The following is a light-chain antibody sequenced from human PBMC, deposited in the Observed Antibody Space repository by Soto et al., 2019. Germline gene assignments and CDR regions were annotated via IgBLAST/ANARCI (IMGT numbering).Light chain of an antibody. Sequence: EIVLTQSPGTLSLSPGEVATLSCRASQSIYTKLAWYQKKSGQAPRILIYDESTRAYGIPDRLSGSGSGTDLSLTISRLEPEDFAVYYCQQYAGSLYTCAQGTKVDIK. CDR3: QQYAGSLYT. CDR2: DES. CDR1: QSIYTK. V-gene: IGKV3-20*01. J-gene: IGKJ2*01.